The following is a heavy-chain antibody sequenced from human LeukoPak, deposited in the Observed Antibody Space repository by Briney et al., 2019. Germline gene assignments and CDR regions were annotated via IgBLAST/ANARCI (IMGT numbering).Heavy chain of an antibody. CDR1: EFTFSNYA. J-gene: IGHJ3*02. V-gene: IGHV3-7*01. CDR2: IKEDGSEN. Sequence: GTSLRLSCAASEFTFSNYAMHWVRQAPGKGLEWVANIKEDGSENYYVDSVKGRFTISRDNAENSLYLQMNSLRVEDAALYYCARYGNNVDNAFDIWGQGTMVTVSS. D-gene: IGHD4-17*01. CDR3: ARYGNNVDNAFDI.